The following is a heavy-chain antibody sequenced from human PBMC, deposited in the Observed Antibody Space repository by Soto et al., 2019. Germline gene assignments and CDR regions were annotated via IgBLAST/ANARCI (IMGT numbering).Heavy chain of an antibody. CDR3: ARQRFPFGMDV. CDR2: IYYTGGT. J-gene: IGHJ6*02. Sequence: QVQLQESGPGLVKPSQTLSLTCTVSGGSISSADYYWSWIRQPPGKGLEWIGYIYYTGGTYYNPSLKSRVTLSVDTSNNQVYLKLRSVSAADAAVYYCARQRFPFGMDVWGQGTTVTVSS. CDR1: GGSISSADYY. V-gene: IGHV4-30-4*01. D-gene: IGHD5-12*01.